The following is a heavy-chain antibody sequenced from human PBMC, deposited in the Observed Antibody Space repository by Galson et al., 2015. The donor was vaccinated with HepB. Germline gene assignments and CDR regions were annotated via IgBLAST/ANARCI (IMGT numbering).Heavy chain of an antibody. V-gene: IGHV3-23*01. CDR2: ISNSGGST. J-gene: IGHJ4*02. Sequence: SLRLSCAASGLTFSSYAMSWVRQAPRKGLEWVSSISNSGGSTYNADSVKGRFTISRDNSKNTLDLQMNSLRAEDTAVYYCTRGTSPLDYWGQGTLVTVSS. CDR1: GLTFSSYA. CDR3: TRGTSPLDY.